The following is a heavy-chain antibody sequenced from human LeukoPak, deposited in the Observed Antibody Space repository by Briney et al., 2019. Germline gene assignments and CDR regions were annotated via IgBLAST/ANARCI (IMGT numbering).Heavy chain of an antibody. CDR2: ISSSSSYI. CDR3: ARDPSVLYSSSWPSCDY. CDR1: GFTFSSYA. D-gene: IGHD6-13*01. J-gene: IGHJ4*02. Sequence: GGSLRLSCAASGFTFSSYAMSWVRQAPGKGLEWVSSISSSSSYIYYADSVKGRFTISRDNAKNSLYLQMNSLRAEDTAVYYCARDPSVLYSSSWPSCDYWGQGTLVTVSS. V-gene: IGHV3-21*01.